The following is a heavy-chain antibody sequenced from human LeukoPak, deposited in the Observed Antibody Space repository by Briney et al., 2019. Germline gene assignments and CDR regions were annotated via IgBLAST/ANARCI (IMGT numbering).Heavy chain of an antibody. CDR3: ARVRSCGGDCYYFDF. V-gene: IGHV1-46*01. J-gene: IGHJ4*02. CDR1: GNTFTSYE. Sequence: ASVNVSCEASGNTFTSYEMHWVRQAPGQGLAWMGPINPSGGSTGYAQKFQGRVIMTGDTSTSTVYMELSGLRSEDTAMYYCARVRSCGGDCYYFDFWGQGTLVTVSS. CDR2: INPSGGST. D-gene: IGHD2-21*02.